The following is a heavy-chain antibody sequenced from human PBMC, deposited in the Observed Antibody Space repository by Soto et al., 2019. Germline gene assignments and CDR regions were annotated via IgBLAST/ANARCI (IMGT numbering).Heavy chain of an antibody. CDR2: ISYDGSNK. Sequence: QVQLVESGGGVVQPGRSLRLSCAASGFTFSSYAMHWLRQAPGKGLEWVAVISYDGSNKYYADSVKGRFTISRDNSKNTLYLQMNSLRAEDTVVYYCASAPHATYYYYYGMDVWGQGTTVTVSS. V-gene: IGHV3-30-3*01. CDR1: GFTFSSYA. J-gene: IGHJ6*02. CDR3: ASAPHATYYYYYGMDV.